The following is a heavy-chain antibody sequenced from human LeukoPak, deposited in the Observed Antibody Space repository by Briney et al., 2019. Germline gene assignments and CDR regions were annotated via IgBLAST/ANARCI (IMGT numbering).Heavy chain of an antibody. D-gene: IGHD3-10*01. V-gene: IGHV3-23*01. CDR1: GFTFSSYA. Sequence: GGSLRLSCAASGFTFSSYAMSWVRQAPGKGLEWVSAISGSGGSTYYADSVKGRFTISRDNSKNTLYLQMNSLRAEDTAVYYCAKDRVTMVRGVINYFDYWGQEPWSPSPQ. CDR2: ISGSGGST. CDR3: AKDRVTMVRGVINYFDY. J-gene: IGHJ4*01.